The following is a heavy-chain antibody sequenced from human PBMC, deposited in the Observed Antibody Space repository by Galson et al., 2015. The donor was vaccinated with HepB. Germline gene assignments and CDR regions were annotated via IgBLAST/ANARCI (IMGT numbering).Heavy chain of an antibody. D-gene: IGHD2-2*01. Sequence: CKASGGTFSSYTISWVRQAPGQGLEWMGRIIPILGIANYAQKFQGRVTITADKSTSTAYMELSSLRSEDTAVYYCARGPIVVVPAATPYWFDPWGQGTLVTVSS. CDR2: IIPILGIA. J-gene: IGHJ5*02. CDR1: GGTFSSYT. CDR3: ARGPIVVVPAATPYWFDP. V-gene: IGHV1-69*02.